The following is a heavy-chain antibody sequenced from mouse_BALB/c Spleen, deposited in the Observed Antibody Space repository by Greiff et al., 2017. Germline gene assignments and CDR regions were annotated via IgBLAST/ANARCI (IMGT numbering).Heavy chain of an antibody. D-gene: IGHD2-3*01. Sequence: VHVKQSGPELVKPGASVKISCKASGYSFTGYFMNWVKQSHGKSLEWIGRINPYNGDTFYNQKFKGKATLTVDKSSSTAHMELLSLTSEDSAVYYCGTYDGGLGGYWGQGTTLTVSS. J-gene: IGHJ2*01. V-gene: IGHV1-37*01. CDR2: INPYNGDT. CDR3: GTYDGGLGGY. CDR1: GYSFTGYF.